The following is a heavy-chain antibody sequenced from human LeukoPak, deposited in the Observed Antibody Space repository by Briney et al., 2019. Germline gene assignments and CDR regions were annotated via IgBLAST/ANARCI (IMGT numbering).Heavy chain of an antibody. D-gene: IGHD2-2*01. V-gene: IGHV4-59*01. CDR3: ARDRGST. CDR1: GGSISSYY. J-gene: IGHJ5*02. CDR2: IYYSGST. Sequence: SGTLSLTCTVSGGSISSYYWSWIRQPPGKGLEWIGYIYYSGSTNYNPSLKSRVTISVDTSKNQFSLRLSSVTAADTAVYYCARDRGSTWGQGTLVTVSS.